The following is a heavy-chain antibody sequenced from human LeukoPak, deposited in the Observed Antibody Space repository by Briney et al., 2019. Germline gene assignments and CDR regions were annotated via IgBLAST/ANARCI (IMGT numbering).Heavy chain of an antibody. CDR1: GYTFTTYD. D-gene: IGHD3-3*01. J-gene: IGHJ3*02. CDR2: LNPNNGDT. CDR3: ARDYIRRGTIFGTREHAFDI. V-gene: IGHV1-8*03. Sequence: ASVKVSCKASGYTFTTYDIGWMRQATGQGREWLGWLNPNNGDTDYAQRFQGRVTITRDTSISTAYMELTSLRSEDTAVYYCARDYIRRGTIFGTREHAFDIWGQGTMVTVSS.